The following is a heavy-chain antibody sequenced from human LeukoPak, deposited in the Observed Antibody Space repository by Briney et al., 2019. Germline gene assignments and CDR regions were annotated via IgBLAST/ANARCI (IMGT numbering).Heavy chain of an antibody. CDR3: ARDVTATVFQQLAIDY. V-gene: IGHV1-18*01. CDR1: GYTFTSYG. Sequence: ASVKVSCKASGYTFTSYGISWVRQAPGQGLEWMGWISAYNGNTNYAQKLQGRVTMTTDTSTSTAYMELRSLRSDDTAVYYCARDVTATVFQQLAIDYWGQGTLVTVSS. D-gene: IGHD5-18*01. CDR2: ISAYNGNT. J-gene: IGHJ4*02.